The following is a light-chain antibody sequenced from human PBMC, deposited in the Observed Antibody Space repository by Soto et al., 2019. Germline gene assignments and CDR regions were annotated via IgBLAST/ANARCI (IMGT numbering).Light chain of an antibody. CDR2: GAS. Sequence: DIQMTQSPSSLSASVGDRVTITCRASQGIRHYLAWYQQKPGKVPKLLIYGASNLQSGVPSRFRGGGSGTEFTLTISSLQPDDFATYYCQQYNVNPWTFGQGTKWIS. V-gene: IGKV1-27*01. CDR3: QQYNVNPWT. J-gene: IGKJ1*01. CDR1: QGIRHY.